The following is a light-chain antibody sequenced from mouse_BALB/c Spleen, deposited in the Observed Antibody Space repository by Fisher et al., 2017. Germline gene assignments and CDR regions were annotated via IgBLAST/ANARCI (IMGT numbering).Light chain of an antibody. CDR2: DTS. CDR3: QQWSSNPLT. V-gene: IGKV4-59*01. J-gene: IGKJ5*01. CDR1: SSVSY. Sequence: IVMTQSPAIMSASPGEKVTMTCSASSSVSYMHWYQQKSGTSPKRWIYDTSKLASGVPARFSGSGSGTSYSLTISRVEAEDAATYYCQQWSSNPLTFGAGTKLELK.